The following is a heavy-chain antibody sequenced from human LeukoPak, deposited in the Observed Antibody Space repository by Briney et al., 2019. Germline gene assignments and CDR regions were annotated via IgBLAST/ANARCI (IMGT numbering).Heavy chain of an antibody. CDR1: GGSFSGYY. CDR3: AGGEYCSSTSCYNFDY. J-gene: IGHJ4*02. D-gene: IGHD2-2*02. CDR2: INHSGST. V-gene: IGHV4-34*01. Sequence: SETLSLTYAVYGGSFSGYYWSWIRQPPGKGLEWIGEINHSGSTNYNPSLKSRVTISVDTSKNQFSLKLSSVTAADTAVDYCAGGEYCSSTSCYNFDYWGQGTLVTVSS.